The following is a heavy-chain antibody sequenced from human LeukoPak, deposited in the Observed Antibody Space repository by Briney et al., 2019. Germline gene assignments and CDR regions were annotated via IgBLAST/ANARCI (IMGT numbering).Heavy chain of an antibody. J-gene: IGHJ5*02. CDR1: GFTFDDYT. CDR2: ISSSSSTI. V-gene: IGHV3-48*01. Sequence: GGSLRLSCAASGFTFDDYTMHWVRQAPGKGLEWVSYISSSSSTIYYADSVKGRFTISRDNAKNSLYLQMNSLRAEDTAVYYCARDRSTFDPWGQGTLVTVSS. CDR3: ARDRSTFDP.